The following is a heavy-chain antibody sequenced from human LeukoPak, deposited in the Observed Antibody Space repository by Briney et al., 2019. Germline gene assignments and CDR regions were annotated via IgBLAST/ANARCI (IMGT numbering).Heavy chain of an antibody. D-gene: IGHD3-22*01. CDR1: GFTFNNYA. Sequence: GGSLRLSCAASGFTFNNYAMSWVRQAPGKGPEWLSAISGSGGSTTDADSVKGRFTTSRDNSKSTLYLQMNSLRAEDTAIYYCAKIFHTDGYYLGEHLFDAWGQGTLVAVSS. CDR2: ISGSGGST. J-gene: IGHJ5*02. CDR3: AKIFHTDGYYLGEHLFDA. V-gene: IGHV3-23*01.